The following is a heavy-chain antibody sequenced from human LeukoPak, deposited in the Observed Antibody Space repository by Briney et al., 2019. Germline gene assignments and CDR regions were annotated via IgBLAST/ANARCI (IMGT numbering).Heavy chain of an antibody. CDR1: GYTFTSYG. D-gene: IGHD6-13*01. J-gene: IGHJ6*03. Sequence: ASVKVSCKASGYTFTSYGISWVRQAPGQGLEWMGWISAYNGNTNYAQKLQGRVTMTTDTSTSTAYTELRSLRSVDTAVYYCAREKAAHLNYYYYYYMDVWGKGTTVTVSS. CDR2: ISAYNGNT. CDR3: AREKAAHLNYYYYYYMDV. V-gene: IGHV1-18*01.